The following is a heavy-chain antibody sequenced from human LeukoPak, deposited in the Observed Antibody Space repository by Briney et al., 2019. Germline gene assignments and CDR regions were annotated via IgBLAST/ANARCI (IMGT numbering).Heavy chain of an antibody. J-gene: IGHJ4*02. D-gene: IGHD3-22*01. V-gene: IGHV4-31*03. CDR2: IYYSGST. CDR3: ARGPAMIVVVDARTPEAFDY. CDR1: GGSISSGGYY. Sequence: SQTLSLTCTVSGGSISSGGYYWSWIRQHPGKGLEWIGYIYYSGSTYYNPSLKSRVTISVDTSKNQFSLELSSVTAADTAVYYCARGPAMIVVVDARTPEAFDYWGQGTLVTVSS.